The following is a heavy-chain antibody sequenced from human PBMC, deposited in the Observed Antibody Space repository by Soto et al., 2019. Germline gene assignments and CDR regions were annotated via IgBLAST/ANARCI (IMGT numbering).Heavy chain of an antibody. CDR3: ATYGSGTYKPTTFDY. J-gene: IGHJ4*02. CDR1: GGSISSSHYY. D-gene: IGHD3-10*01. Sequence: QVQLQESGPGLVKPSQTLSLTCTVSGGSISSSHYYWSWIRQHPGKGLEWIGYIYYSGSTYYNPSLKSRVTISVDTSKNQFSLKLSSVTAADTAVYYCATYGSGTYKPTTFDYWGQGTLVTVSS. CDR2: IYYSGST. V-gene: IGHV4-31*03.